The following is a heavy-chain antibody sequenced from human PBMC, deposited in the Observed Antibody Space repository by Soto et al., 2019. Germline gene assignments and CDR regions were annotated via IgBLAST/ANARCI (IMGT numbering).Heavy chain of an antibody. J-gene: IGHJ4*02. CDR1: GGSFSGYY. D-gene: IGHD3-22*01. Sequence: SETLSLTCAVYGGSFSGYYWSWIRQPPGKGLEWIGEINHSETTNYNPSLKSRVTISVDTSKNQFSLKLSSVTAADTAVYYCARGGYDCCGYYDIQSYFDYSGQGILVTVSS. CDR3: ARGGYDCCGYYDIQSYFDY. CDR2: INHSETT. V-gene: IGHV4-34*01.